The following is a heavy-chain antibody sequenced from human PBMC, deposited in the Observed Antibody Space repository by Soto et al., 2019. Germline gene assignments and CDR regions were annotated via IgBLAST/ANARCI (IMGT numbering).Heavy chain of an antibody. CDR2: IYYSGST. Sequence: PSETLSLTCTVSGGSISSSSYYWGWIRQPPGKGLEWIGSIYYSGSTYYNPSLKSRVTISVDTSKNQFSLKLSSVTAADTAVYYCARADFDWLLSPVFDYWGQGTLVTVSS. CDR3: ARADFDWLLSPVFDY. J-gene: IGHJ4*02. V-gene: IGHV4-39*07. CDR1: GGSISSSSYY. D-gene: IGHD3-9*01.